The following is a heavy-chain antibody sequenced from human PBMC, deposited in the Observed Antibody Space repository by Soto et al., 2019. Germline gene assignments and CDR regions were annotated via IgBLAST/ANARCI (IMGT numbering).Heavy chain of an antibody. V-gene: IGHV4-4*07. J-gene: IGHJ4*02. CDR2: IYTSGST. D-gene: IGHD3-3*01. CDR1: GGSISYY. Sequence: PSDTLSLTCTVSGGSISYYWSWIRQPAGKGLEWIGRIYTSGSTNYNPSLKSRVTMSIDTSKNQFSLKLTSVTAADTAVYFCARGIVDFWSGRHYFYYWGQGTLVTVSS. CDR3: ARGIVDFWSGRHYFYY.